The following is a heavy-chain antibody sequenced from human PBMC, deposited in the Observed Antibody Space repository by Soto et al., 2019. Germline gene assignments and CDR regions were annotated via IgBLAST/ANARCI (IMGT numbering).Heavy chain of an antibody. D-gene: IGHD3-3*01. Sequence: SGPTLVNPTQTLTLTCTFSGFSLSTSGVGVGWIRQPPGKALEWLALIYWDDDKRYSPSLKSRLTITKDTSKNQVVLTMTNMDPVDTATYYCAHSRITIFGAEGNWFDPWGQGTLVTVSS. CDR1: GFSLSTSGVG. V-gene: IGHV2-5*02. CDR2: IYWDDDK. J-gene: IGHJ5*02. CDR3: AHSRITIFGAEGNWFDP.